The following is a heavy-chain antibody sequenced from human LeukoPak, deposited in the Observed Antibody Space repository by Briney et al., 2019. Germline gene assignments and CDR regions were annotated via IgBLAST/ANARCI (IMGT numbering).Heavy chain of an antibody. J-gene: IGHJ4*02. CDR2: INPNSGRT. D-gene: IGHD6-13*01. CDR3: ARGRGSSWYGGY. V-gene: IGHV1-2*02. CDR1: GYSFNDYY. Sequence: ASVKVSCKTSGYSFNDYYLHWVRQAPGQGLEWMGWINPNSGRTDYAPKFQGRVTLTTDTSITTAYMELSSLRSEDTAVYYCARGRGSSWYGGYWGQGTLVTVSS.